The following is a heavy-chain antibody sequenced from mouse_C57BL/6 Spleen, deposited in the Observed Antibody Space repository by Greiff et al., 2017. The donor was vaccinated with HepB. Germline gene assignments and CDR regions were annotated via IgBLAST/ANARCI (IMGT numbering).Heavy chain of an antibody. J-gene: IGHJ2*01. CDR3: ARNGENYYGSSFYFDY. CDR2: IWSGGST. D-gene: IGHD1-1*01. Sequence: VHLVESGPGLVQPSQSLSITCTVSGFSLTSYGVHWVRQSPGKGLEWLGVIWSGGSTDYNAAFISRLSISKDNSKSQVFFKMNSLQADDTAIYYCARNGENYYGSSFYFDYWGQGTTLTVSS. V-gene: IGHV2-2*01. CDR1: GFSLTSYG.